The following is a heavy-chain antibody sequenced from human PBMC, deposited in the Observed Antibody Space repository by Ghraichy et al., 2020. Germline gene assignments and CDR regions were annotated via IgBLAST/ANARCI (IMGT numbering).Heavy chain of an antibody. D-gene: IGHD2-2*01. J-gene: IGHJ6*02. Sequence: ASVKVSCKVSGSPLTELSMHWVRQAPGQGLEWMGGFDPEDGETIYSQKFQGRVTMTEDTSTDTAYMELSSLRSEDTAVYYCATGPTCSSTSCSPGWYVMDVWGHGTTVTVSS. V-gene: IGHV1-24*01. CDR2: FDPEDGET. CDR3: ATGPTCSSTSCSPGWYVMDV. CDR1: GSPLTELS.